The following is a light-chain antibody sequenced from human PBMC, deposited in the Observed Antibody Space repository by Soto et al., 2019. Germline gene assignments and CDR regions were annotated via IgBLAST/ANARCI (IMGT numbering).Light chain of an antibody. V-gene: IGLV2-14*01. CDR2: EVS. CDR3: SSYASSSTLFV. Sequence: QSVLTQPASVSGSPGQSITISCTGTSSDVGAYKYVSWYQQPPGKAPKVMIYEVSNRPSGVSNRFSGSKSGNTASLTISGLQAEDEAEYFCSSYASSSTLFVFGTGTKVTVL. J-gene: IGLJ1*01. CDR1: SSDVGAYKY.